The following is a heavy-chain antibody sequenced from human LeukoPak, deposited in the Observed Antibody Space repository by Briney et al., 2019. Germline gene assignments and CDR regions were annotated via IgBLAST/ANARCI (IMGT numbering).Heavy chain of an antibody. CDR2: INPSGGST. CDR1: GYTFTSYY. V-gene: IGHV1-46*01. D-gene: IGHD4-17*01. J-gene: IGHJ3*02. CDR3: ARDLTVDAFDI. Sequence: GASVKVSCKASGYTFTSYYMNWVRQAPGQGLEWMGVINPSGGSTSYAQKFQGRVTMTRDMSTSTVYMELSSLRSEDTAVYYCARDLTVDAFDIWGQGTMVTVSS.